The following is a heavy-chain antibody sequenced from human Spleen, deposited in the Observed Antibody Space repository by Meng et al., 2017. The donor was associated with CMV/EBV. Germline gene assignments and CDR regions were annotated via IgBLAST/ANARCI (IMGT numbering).Heavy chain of an antibody. Sequence: GESLKISCAASGFTFSSYGMHWVRQAPGKGLEWVAFIRYDGSNKYCADSVKGRFNISRDNSKNTLYLQMNSLRAEDTAVYYCAKDPRTRLGYFQHWGQGTLVTVSS. D-gene: IGHD1-1*01. J-gene: IGHJ1*01. CDR2: IRYDGSNK. CDR1: GFTFSSYG. V-gene: IGHV3-30*02. CDR3: AKDPRTRLGYFQH.